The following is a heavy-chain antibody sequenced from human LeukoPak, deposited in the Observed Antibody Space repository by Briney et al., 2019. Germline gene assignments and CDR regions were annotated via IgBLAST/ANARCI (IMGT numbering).Heavy chain of an antibody. D-gene: IGHD4-17*01. J-gene: IGHJ4*02. CDR1: DGSITNYY. CDR3: ARYAGNHYGDFFDY. V-gene: IGHV4-59*08. Sequence: SETLSLTCTVSDGSITNYYWSWIRQPPGKGLEWIAYSHYSKTTTYHPSLRSRATVSVDASKNQFSLKLSSVTAADTAVYYCARYAGNHYGDFFDYWGQGTLVTVSS. CDR2: SHYSKTT.